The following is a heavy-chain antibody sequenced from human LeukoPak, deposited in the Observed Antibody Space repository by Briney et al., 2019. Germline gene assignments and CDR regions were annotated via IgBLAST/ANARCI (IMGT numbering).Heavy chain of an antibody. V-gene: IGHV3-30-3*01. Sequence: PGGSLRLSCAASGFTFSSYAMHWVRQAPGKGLEWVAVISYDGSNKYYADSVKGRFTISRDNSKNTLYLQMNSLRAEDTAVYYCARDRCSSTSCYGDFDYWGQGTLVTVSS. D-gene: IGHD2-2*01. CDR2: ISYDGSNK. CDR1: GFTFSSYA. J-gene: IGHJ4*02. CDR3: ARDRCSSTSCYGDFDY.